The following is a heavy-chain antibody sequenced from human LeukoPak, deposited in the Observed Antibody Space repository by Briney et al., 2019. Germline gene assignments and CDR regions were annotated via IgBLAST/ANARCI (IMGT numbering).Heavy chain of an antibody. Sequence: ADSVKGRFTISRDSAKKSLYLQMNSLRAEDTAVYYCARDNGGFDYWGQGTLVTVSS. J-gene: IGHJ4*02. D-gene: IGHD2-8*01. V-gene: IGHV3-11*06. CDR3: ARDNGGFDY.